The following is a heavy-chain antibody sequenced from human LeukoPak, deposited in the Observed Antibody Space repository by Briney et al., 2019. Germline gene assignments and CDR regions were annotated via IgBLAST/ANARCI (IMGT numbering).Heavy chain of an antibody. J-gene: IGHJ6*02. CDR3: ARENDFWNYGMDV. D-gene: IGHD3-3*01. Sequence: SVKVSCKASGFTFTSSAMQWVRQARGQRLEWIGWIVVGSGNTNYAQKFQERVTITRDMSTSTAYMELSSLRAEDTAVYYCARENDFWNYGMDVWGQGTTVTVSS. CDR2: IVVGSGNT. CDR1: GFTFTSSA. V-gene: IGHV1-58*02.